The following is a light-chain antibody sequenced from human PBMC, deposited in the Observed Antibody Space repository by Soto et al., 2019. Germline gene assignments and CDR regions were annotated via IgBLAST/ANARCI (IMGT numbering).Light chain of an antibody. CDR1: QSVSSY. Sequence: EIVLTQSPATLSLSPGERATLSCMASQSVSSYLAWYQQKPGQPPRLLIYDASNRATGIPARFSGSGSGTDFTLTISSLEPEDFALYYCQQRSNWPYTFGQGTKLEIK. V-gene: IGKV3-11*01. J-gene: IGKJ2*01. CDR2: DAS. CDR3: QQRSNWPYT.